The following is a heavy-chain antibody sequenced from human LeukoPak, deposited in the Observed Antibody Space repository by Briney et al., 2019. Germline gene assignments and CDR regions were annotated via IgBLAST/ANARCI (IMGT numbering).Heavy chain of an antibody. V-gene: IGHV3-21*05. J-gene: IGHJ3*01. D-gene: IGHD3-16*01. CDR2: ISVSSRNVI. Sequence: GRSLRLSCAASGLTFSIYSMNWASHAPGKGLEWLSYISVSSRNVIDYADSVQGRFTISRDDAKNSLYLQMNSLRAEDTAVYFCARDFGPRLYAFDVWGQGTMITVSS. CDR3: ARDFGPRLYAFDV. CDR1: GLTFSIYS.